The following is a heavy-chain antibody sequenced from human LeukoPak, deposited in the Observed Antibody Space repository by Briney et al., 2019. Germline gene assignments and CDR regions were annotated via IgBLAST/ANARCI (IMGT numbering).Heavy chain of an antibody. CDR3: ANVEWPLDY. D-gene: IGHD1-26*01. CDR1: GFTFSSYA. J-gene: IGHJ4*02. V-gene: IGHV3-23*01. CDR2: ISGSGGST. Sequence: QAGGSLRLSCAASGFTFSSYAMSRVRQAPGKGLEWVSAISGSGGSTYYADSVKGRFTISRDNSRNTLSLQMNSLRAEDTAVYYCANVEWPLDYWGQGTLVTVSS.